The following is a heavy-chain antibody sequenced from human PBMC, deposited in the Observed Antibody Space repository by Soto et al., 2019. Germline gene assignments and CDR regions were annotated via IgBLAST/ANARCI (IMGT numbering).Heavy chain of an antibody. Sequence: EVQLVASGGVVVQPGGSLRLSCAASGFTFDDYTMHWVRQAPGKGLEWVSLISWDGGSTYYADSVKGRFTISRDNSKNSLYLQMNSLRTEDTALYYCAKEGCSSTSCYVDWGQGTLVTVSS. CDR2: ISWDGGST. V-gene: IGHV3-43*01. D-gene: IGHD2-2*01. J-gene: IGHJ4*02. CDR1: GFTFDDYT. CDR3: AKEGCSSTSCYVD.